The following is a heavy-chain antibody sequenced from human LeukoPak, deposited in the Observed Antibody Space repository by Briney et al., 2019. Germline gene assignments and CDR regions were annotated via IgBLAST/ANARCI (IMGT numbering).Heavy chain of an antibody. CDR2: ISWNSGSI. J-gene: IGHJ4*02. CDR3: ANKDY. Sequence: GRSLRLSCAASGFTFDDYAMHWVRQAPGKGLEWVSGISWNSGSIGYADSVKGQFTISRDNAKNSLYLQMNSLRAEDMALYYCANKDYWGQGTLVTVSS. V-gene: IGHV3-9*03. CDR1: GFTFDDYA.